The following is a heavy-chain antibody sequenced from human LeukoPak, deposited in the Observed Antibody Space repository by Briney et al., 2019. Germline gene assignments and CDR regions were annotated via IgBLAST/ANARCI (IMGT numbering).Heavy chain of an antibody. D-gene: IGHD3-10*01. Sequence: ASAKVSCKASGYTFTSYGISWVRQAPGQGLEWMGWISAYNGNTNYAQKLQGRVTMTTDTSKSTDYMELRSLRSDDTAVSYCARDKLNYYGSGSYYLWGQGTLVTVSS. V-gene: IGHV1-18*01. CDR2: ISAYNGNT. CDR1: GYTFTSYG. CDR3: ARDKLNYYGSGSYYL. J-gene: IGHJ5*02.